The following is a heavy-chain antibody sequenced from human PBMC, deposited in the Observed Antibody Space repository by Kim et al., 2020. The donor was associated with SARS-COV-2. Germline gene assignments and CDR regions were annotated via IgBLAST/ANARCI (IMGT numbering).Heavy chain of an antibody. CDR1: GGSFSGYY. Sequence: SETLSLTCAVYGGSFSGYYWSWIRQPPGKGLEWIGEINHSGSTNYNPSLKSRVTISVDTSKNQFSLKLSSVTAADTAVYYCARMGYGPYTGRGMDVWGKGTTVTVSS. CDR3: ARMGYGPYTGRGMDV. D-gene: IGHD5-12*01. CDR2: INHSGST. V-gene: IGHV4-34*01. J-gene: IGHJ6*03.